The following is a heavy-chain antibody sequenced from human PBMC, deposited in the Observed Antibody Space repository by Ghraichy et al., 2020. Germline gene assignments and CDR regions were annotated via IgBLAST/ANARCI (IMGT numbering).Heavy chain of an antibody. V-gene: IGHV4-39*01. CDR3: ARRDSSTGFDY. CDR2: IYYSGST. D-gene: IGHD6-6*01. CDR1: GGSISSSSYY. Sequence: SETLSLTCTVSGGSISSSSYYWGWIRQPPGKGLEWIGSIYYSGSTYYNPSLKSRVTISVATSKNQFSLKLSSVTAADTAVYYCARRDSSTGFDYWGQGTLVTVSS. J-gene: IGHJ4*02.